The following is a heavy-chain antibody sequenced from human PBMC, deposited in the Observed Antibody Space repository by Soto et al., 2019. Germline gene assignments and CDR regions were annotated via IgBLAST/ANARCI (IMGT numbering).Heavy chain of an antibody. CDR1: GGSFSGYY. J-gene: IGHJ4*02. V-gene: IGHV4-34*01. CDR3: ARGYSSSSNPSTFDY. CDR2: INHSGST. D-gene: IGHD6-13*01. Sequence: SETLSLTCAVYGGSFSGYYWSWIRQPPGKGLEWIGEINHSGSTNSNPSLKSRVTISVDTSKNQCSLKLSSVTAADTSVYYCARGYSSSSNPSTFDYWGQGTLVTVSS.